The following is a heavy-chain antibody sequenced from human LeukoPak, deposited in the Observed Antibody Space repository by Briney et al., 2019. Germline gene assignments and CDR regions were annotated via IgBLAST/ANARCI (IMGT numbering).Heavy chain of an antibody. Sequence: PGGSLRLSSAASGFTFDDYAMHWVRQAPGKGLEWVSLISGDGGSTYYADSVKGRFTISRDNSKNSLYLQMNSLRTEDTALYYCAKDSNGDYEDYYYYYGMDVWGQGTTVTVPS. J-gene: IGHJ6*02. D-gene: IGHD4-17*01. V-gene: IGHV3-43*02. CDR2: ISGDGGST. CDR3: AKDSNGDYEDYYYYYGMDV. CDR1: GFTFDDYA.